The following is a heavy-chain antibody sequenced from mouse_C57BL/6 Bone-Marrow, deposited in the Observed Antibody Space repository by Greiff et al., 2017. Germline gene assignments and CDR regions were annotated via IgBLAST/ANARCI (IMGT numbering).Heavy chain of an antibody. D-gene: IGHD2-2*01. CDR1: GFTFSSYA. J-gene: IGHJ3*01. CDR2: ISDGGSYT. CDR3: ARGGVTTRAWFAY. Sequence: EVQVVESGGGLVKPGGSLKLSCAASGFTFSSYAMSWVRQTPEKRLEWVATISDGGSYTYYPDNVKGRFTISRDNAKNNLYLQMSHLKSEDTAMYYCARGGVTTRAWFAYWGQGTLVTVSA. V-gene: IGHV5-4*01.